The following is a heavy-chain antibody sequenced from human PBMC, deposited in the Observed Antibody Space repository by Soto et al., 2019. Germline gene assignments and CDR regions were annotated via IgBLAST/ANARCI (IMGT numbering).Heavy chain of an antibody. CDR1: GFTFSSYS. J-gene: IGHJ3*02. CDR3: ARDWAGESDFDI. Sequence: GGSLRLSCAASGFTFSSYSMNWVRQAPGKGLEWVSSISSSSSYIYYADSVKGRFTISRDNAKNSLYLQMNSLRAEDTAVYYCARDWAGESDFDIWGQGTLVTVSS. V-gene: IGHV3-21*01. D-gene: IGHD3-10*01. CDR2: ISSSSSYI.